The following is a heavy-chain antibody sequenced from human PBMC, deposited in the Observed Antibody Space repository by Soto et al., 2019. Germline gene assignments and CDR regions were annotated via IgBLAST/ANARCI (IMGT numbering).Heavy chain of an antibody. CDR3: ARVVPAANYYMDV. V-gene: IGHV4-34*01. CDR1: GGSFSGYY. Sequence: QVQLQQWGAGLLKPSETLSLTCAVYGGSFSGYYWSWIRQPPGKGLEWIGEINHSGSTNYNPSLKSRVTISVDTSKNQFSLKLSSVTAADTAVYYCARVVPAANYYMDVWGKGTTVTVSS. J-gene: IGHJ6*03. D-gene: IGHD2-2*01. CDR2: INHSGST.